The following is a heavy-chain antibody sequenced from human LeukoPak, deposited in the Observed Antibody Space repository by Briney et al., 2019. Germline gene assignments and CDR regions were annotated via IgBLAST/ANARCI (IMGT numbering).Heavy chain of an antibody. CDR2: IYDSGSS. CDR3: ARDHDFYYGSGSYYPFGY. CDR1: GDSISSYY. V-gene: IGHV4-59*01. Sequence: PSETLSLTCTVSGDSISSYYWSWIRQPPGKGLEWIGYIYDSGSSNYNSSLKSRVTISVDTSKNQFSLKLSSVTAADTAVYYCARDHDFYYGSGSYYPFGYWGQGTLVTVSS. J-gene: IGHJ4*02. D-gene: IGHD3-10*01.